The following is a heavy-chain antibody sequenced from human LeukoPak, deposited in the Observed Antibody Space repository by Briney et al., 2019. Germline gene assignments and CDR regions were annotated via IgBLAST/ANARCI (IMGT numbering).Heavy chain of an antibody. D-gene: IGHD3-22*01. CDR1: GGSISTYY. V-gene: IGHV4-59*08. CDR3: ARLVYDSRGYYFDY. Sequence: SGTLSLTCTVSGGSISTYYWSWIRQPPGKGLEWIGYIRYSGSANYNPSLRGRVTISIDTSKNQFSLKLSSVTAADTAVYHCARLVYDSRGYYFDYWGQGTLVTVSS. CDR2: IRYSGSA. J-gene: IGHJ4*02.